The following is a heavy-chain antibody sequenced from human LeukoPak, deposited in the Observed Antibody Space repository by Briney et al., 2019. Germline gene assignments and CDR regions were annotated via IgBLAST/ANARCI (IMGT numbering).Heavy chain of an antibody. Sequence: GGSLRLSCAASGFTFDDYAMHWVRQAPGKGLEWVSLISWDGGSTYYADSVKGRFTISRDDSKNSLYLQMNSLRAEDTALYYCAKSASGWDYYMDVWGKGTTVTVFS. J-gene: IGHJ6*03. CDR2: ISWDGGST. CDR1: GFTFDDYA. D-gene: IGHD6-19*01. V-gene: IGHV3-43D*04. CDR3: AKSASGWDYYMDV.